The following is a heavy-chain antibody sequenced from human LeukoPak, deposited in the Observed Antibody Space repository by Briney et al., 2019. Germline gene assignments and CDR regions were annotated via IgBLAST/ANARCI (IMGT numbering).Heavy chain of an antibody. J-gene: IGHJ4*02. Sequence: ASVKVSCKASGYPFTSYYMHWVRQAPGQGLEWMGIINPSGGSTSYAQKFQGRVTMTRDTSTSTVYMELSSLRSEDTAVYYCARDRPIDYYDSSGYLDYWGQGTLVTVSS. D-gene: IGHD3-22*01. CDR3: ARDRPIDYYDSSGYLDY. V-gene: IGHV1-46*01. CDR1: GYPFTSYY. CDR2: INPSGGST.